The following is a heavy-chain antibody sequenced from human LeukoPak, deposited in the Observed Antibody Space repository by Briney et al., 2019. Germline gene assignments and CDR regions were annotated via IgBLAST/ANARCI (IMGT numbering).Heavy chain of an antibody. J-gene: IGHJ3*02. V-gene: IGHV3-30*02. Sequence: GGSLRLSCAASGFTFSSYGMHWVRQAPGKGLEWVSFIRYDGSNEYYADSVKGRFTISRDNSKSTLYLLMNSLRAEDTAVYYCASENDAFDIWGPGTVVTVSS. CDR2: IRYDGSNE. CDR3: ASENDAFDI. CDR1: GFTFSSYG.